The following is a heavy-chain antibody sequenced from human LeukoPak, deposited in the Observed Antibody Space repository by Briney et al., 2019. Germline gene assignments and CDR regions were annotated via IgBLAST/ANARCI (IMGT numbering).Heavy chain of an antibody. J-gene: IGHJ5*02. Sequence: ASVRVSCKASGCPFLSYGINWVRQAPGQGLEWLGWIGTYSANTAYAPSFQGRVTMTTDTSTSTGYMELRSLTSDDTAMYYCARDGGPWGQGTLVSVSS. D-gene: IGHD3-16*01. CDR1: GCPFLSYG. CDR3: ARDGGP. CDR2: IGTYSANT. V-gene: IGHV1-18*01.